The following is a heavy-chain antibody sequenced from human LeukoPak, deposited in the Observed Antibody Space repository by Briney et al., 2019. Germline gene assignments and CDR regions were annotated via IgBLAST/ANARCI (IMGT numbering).Heavy chain of an antibody. Sequence: SETLSLTCTVSAGSVSSGSYYWGWIRQPPGKGLEGLAHIYYSGSTNYNPTLKSRVTMSVDTSKSQFSMKLSSVTAADTAVYYCARAAIAAAGMPDAFDIWGQGTMVTVSS. CDR1: AGSVSSGSYY. CDR2: IYYSGST. V-gene: IGHV4-61*01. CDR3: ARAAIAAAGMPDAFDI. J-gene: IGHJ3*02. D-gene: IGHD6-13*01.